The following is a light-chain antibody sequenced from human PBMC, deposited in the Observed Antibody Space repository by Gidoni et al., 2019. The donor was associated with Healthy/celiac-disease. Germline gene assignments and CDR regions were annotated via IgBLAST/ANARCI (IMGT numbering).Light chain of an antibody. CDR3: QQYGTGWT. V-gene: IGKV3-20*01. CDR2: GAS. J-gene: IGKJ1*01. Sequence: EIVLTQSPGTLSLSPGERATLSGRASQSVSSSYLAWYQQKPGQAPRLLIYGASSRATGIPDRFSGSGSGTDFTLTISRLEPEDFAVYYCQQYGTGWTFGQGTKVEIK. CDR1: QSVSSSY.